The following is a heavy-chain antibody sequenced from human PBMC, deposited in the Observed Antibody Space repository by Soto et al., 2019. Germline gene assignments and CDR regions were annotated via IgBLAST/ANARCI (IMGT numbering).Heavy chain of an antibody. V-gene: IGHV1-18*01. CDR3: AKNGQPPYYYYGLDV. J-gene: IGHJ6*02. D-gene: IGHD2-8*01. Sequence: ASVKVSCKASGYTFSRYGISWVRRAPGQGLEWMGWISGYHGDANYAHRLHGRVTITMDTSTPAAYMELRTLTPDDTAVYYCAKNGQPPYYYYGLDVWRQGTTVTVSS. CDR2: ISGYHGDA. CDR1: GYTFSRYG.